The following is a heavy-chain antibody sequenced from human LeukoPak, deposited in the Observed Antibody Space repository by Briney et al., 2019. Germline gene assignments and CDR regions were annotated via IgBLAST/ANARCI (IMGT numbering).Heavy chain of an antibody. Sequence: SGPTLVKPTQTLMLTCTFSGFSLSTSGVGVGWIRQPPGKALEWLALIYWDDDKRYSPSLKSRLTITKDTSKNQVVLTMTNMDPVDTATYYCAHTYTAMVYNWFDPWGQGTLVTVSS. CDR2: IYWDDDK. D-gene: IGHD5-18*01. V-gene: IGHV2-5*02. J-gene: IGHJ5*02. CDR1: GFSLSTSGVG. CDR3: AHTYTAMVYNWFDP.